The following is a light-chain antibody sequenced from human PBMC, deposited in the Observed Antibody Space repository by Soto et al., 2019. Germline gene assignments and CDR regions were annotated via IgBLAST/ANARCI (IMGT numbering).Light chain of an antibody. CDR3: QQANGFPFT. J-gene: IGKJ3*01. CDR2: AAS. Sequence: DIQMTQSPSSVSASVGDRVTITCRSSHGVSSWLAWYQQKPGKAPKLLIYAASSLQSGVPSRFSGSGSGADFTLTISSLQPEDFATYYCQQANGFPFTFGPGTKVDIK. V-gene: IGKV1-12*01. CDR1: HGVSSW.